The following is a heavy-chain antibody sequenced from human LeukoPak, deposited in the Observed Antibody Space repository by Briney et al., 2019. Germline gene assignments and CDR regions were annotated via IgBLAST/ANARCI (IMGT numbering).Heavy chain of an antibody. V-gene: IGHV3-23*01. CDR1: GFTFSSHA. CDR3: AKLYGSSGYSLFDN. CDR2: ISGSGGGR. D-gene: IGHD3-22*01. J-gene: IGHJ3*02. Sequence: GGSLRLSCAASGFTFSSHAMSWVRQAPGTGLGWVSAISGSGGGRYYADSVTGRVTISRDNSKNTLYLQMNSLRAEDTAVYYCAKLYGSSGYSLFDNWGQGTMVTVSS.